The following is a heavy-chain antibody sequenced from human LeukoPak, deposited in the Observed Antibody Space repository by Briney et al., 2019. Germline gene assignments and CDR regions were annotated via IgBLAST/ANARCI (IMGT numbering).Heavy chain of an antibody. CDR2: ISPNTGAT. D-gene: IGHD1-1*01. Sequence: ASVKVSCKTSGYTFTGYYLHWVLQAPGQGLEWMGWISPNTGATKYAQKFQGRVAMTRDTSISIAYMELSRLRSDDTAVYYWARVLYNTYPEDYWGQGTLVTVSS. CDR1: GYTFTGYY. V-gene: IGHV1-2*02. CDR3: ARVLYNTYPEDY. J-gene: IGHJ4*02.